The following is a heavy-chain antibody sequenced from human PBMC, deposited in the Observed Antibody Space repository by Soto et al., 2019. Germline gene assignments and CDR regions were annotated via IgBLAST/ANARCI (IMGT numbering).Heavy chain of an antibody. CDR1: GDTFTFYS. V-gene: IGHV1-69*02. D-gene: IGHD3-10*01. Sequence: QVQLVQSGAEVKKPGSSVRVSCKASGDTFTFYSINWVRQAPGLGLEWMGRINPILSMSKYAQRFQGRGRMTADKDTSTAYMELSSLRCEETAMYYCASSYGSGYRAFDYWGQGALVTVSS. CDR3: ASSYGSGYRAFDY. CDR2: INPILSMS. J-gene: IGHJ4*02.